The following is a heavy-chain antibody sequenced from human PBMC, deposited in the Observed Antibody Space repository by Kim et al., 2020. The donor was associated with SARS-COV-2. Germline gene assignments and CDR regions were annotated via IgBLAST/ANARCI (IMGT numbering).Heavy chain of an antibody. CDR3: ARGGGAAAGS. J-gene: IGHJ4*02. Sequence: GGSLRLSCAASGFTVSNNYMRWVRQAPGKGLEWVSLIYSVGSTYYADSVKGRFTISRDNSNNMLYLQMNSLRAEDTAVYYCARGGGAAAGSWGQGTLVTGSS. CDR2: IYSVGST. V-gene: IGHV3-66*01. D-gene: IGHD3-16*01. CDR1: GFTVSNNY.